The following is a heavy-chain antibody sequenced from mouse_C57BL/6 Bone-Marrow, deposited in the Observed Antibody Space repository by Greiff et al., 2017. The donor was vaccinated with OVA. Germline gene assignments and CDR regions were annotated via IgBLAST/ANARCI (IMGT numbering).Heavy chain of an antibody. Sequence: QVQLKESGPELVKPGASVKISCKASGYTFTDYYINWVKQRPGQGLEWIGWIFPGSGSTYYNEKFKGKATLTVDKSSSTAYMLLSSLTSEDSAVYFCARDYYGSSYYPVYAMDYWGQGTSVTVSS. V-gene: IGHV1-75*01. J-gene: IGHJ4*01. CDR2: IFPGSGST. CDR1: GYTFTDYY. D-gene: IGHD1-1*01. CDR3: ARDYYGSSYYPVYAMDY.